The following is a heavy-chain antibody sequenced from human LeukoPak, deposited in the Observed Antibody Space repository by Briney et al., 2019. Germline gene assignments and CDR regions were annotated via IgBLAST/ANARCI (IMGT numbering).Heavy chain of an antibody. Sequence: GGSLRLSCAASEFTFSMYGMNWVRQAPGEGLEWVSSISGSHTYIAYADSVKGRFTISRDNAKNSLYLQMNSLRADDTAVYYCARDREWEVFDYWGQGTLVTVSS. CDR3: ARDREWEVFDY. CDR1: EFTFSMYG. V-gene: IGHV3-21*01. J-gene: IGHJ4*02. CDR2: ISGSHTYI. D-gene: IGHD1-26*01.